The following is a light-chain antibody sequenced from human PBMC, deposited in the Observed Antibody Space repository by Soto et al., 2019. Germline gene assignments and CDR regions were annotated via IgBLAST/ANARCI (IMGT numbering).Light chain of an antibody. V-gene: IGKV1-6*01. CDR2: TAS. CDR3: LQDYNYPRT. J-gene: IGKJ1*01. CDR1: QGIGNG. Sequence: AIQMTHSPSSLSASVGDSVTITCRASQGIGNGLGWFQQKPGKAPKLLIYTASSLESGVPLRFSGSGTGTEFTLTISSLQPEDFATYYCLQDYNYPRTFGQGTKVEVK.